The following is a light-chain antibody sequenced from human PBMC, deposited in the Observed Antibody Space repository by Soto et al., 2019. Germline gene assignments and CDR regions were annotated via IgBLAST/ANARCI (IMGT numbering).Light chain of an antibody. J-gene: IGKJ3*01. CDR1: QDISTN. CDR3: QQYDNLPIT. Sequence: DIQMTQSPSPLSASVGDRVTITCQASQDISTNLNWYQQKPGKAPKLLIQDASNLEPGVPSRFSGSGSGTDFTFTISSLLPEDFATYYCQQYDNLPITFGPGTKVDIK. V-gene: IGKV1-33*01. CDR2: DAS.